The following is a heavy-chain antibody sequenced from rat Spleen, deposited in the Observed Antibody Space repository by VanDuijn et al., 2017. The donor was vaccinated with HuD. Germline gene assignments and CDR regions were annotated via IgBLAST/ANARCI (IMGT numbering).Heavy chain of an antibody. D-gene: IGHD1-12*03. Sequence: EVQLVESGGGLVQPGGSLKFSCAASGFTFSDYNMAWVRQAPKKGLEWVATISASGGSTYYRDSVTGRFTVSRDTAKRTLYLQMDSLRSEDTATYYCGRHAYYDGYYHWYFDLWGPGTMVTVSS. V-gene: IGHV5S10*01. CDR2: ISASGGST. CDR3: GRHAYYDGYYHWYFDL. CDR1: GFTFSDYN. J-gene: IGHJ1*01.